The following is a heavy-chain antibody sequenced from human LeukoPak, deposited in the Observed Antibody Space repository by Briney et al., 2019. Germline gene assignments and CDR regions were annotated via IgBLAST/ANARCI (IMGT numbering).Heavy chain of an antibody. Sequence: SETLSLTCAVSGGSISSGRYSWSWIRQPPGKGLEWIGYIYYRGSTNYNPSLKSRVTISVDTSKNHFSLNLSSVTAADTAVYYCARDWGSSGGLGVGYWGQGALVTVSS. D-gene: IGHD6-19*01. V-gene: IGHV4-61*01. J-gene: IGHJ4*02. CDR1: GGSISSGRYS. CDR3: ARDWGSSGGLGVGY. CDR2: IYYRGST.